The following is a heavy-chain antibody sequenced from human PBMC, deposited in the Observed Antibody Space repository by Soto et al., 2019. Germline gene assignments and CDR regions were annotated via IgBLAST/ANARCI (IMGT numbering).Heavy chain of an antibody. CDR1: GFTFSGSA. CDR2: IRSKANSYAT. J-gene: IGHJ5*02. Sequence: PGGSLRLACAASGFTFSGSAMHWVRQASGRGLEWVGRIRSKANSYATAYAASVKGRFTISRDDSKNTAYLQMNSLKTEDTAVYYCIRLHSRRWYNWIHPPGQATLVSGSS. CDR3: IRLHSRRWYNWIHP. V-gene: IGHV3-73*01. D-gene: IGHD6-13*01.